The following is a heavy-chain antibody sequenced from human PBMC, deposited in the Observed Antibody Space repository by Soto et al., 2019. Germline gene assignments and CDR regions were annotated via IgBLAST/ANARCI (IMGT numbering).Heavy chain of an antibody. CDR2: ISAYNGKT. J-gene: IGHJ4*02. CDR3: VIVRYYDILTGPDY. Sequence: ASVKVSCKASGYSFTTYGISWVRQAPGQGLEWMGWISAYNGKTNYAQKLQGRVTMTTDTSPSTSYMELRSLRSDDTAVYYCVIVRYYDILTGPDYLGQGTLVTVSS. D-gene: IGHD3-9*01. CDR1: GYSFTTYG. V-gene: IGHV1-18*01.